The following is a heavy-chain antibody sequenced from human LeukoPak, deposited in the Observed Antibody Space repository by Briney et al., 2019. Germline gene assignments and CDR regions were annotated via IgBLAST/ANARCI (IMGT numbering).Heavy chain of an antibody. V-gene: IGHV4-39*01. CDR2: IYYSGST. Sequence: SETLSLTCTVSGGSISSSSYYWGWIRQPPGKGLEWIGSIYYSGSTYYNPSLKSRVTISVDTSKNQFSLKLSSVTAADTAVYYCARHSVYNYDYVWGSYRRGYFDYWGQGTLVTVSS. CDR3: ARHSVYNYDYVWGSYRRGYFDY. CDR1: GGSISSSSYY. D-gene: IGHD3-16*02. J-gene: IGHJ4*02.